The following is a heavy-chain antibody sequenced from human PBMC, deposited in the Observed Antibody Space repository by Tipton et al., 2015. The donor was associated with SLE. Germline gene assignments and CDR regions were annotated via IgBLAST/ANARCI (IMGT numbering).Heavy chain of an antibody. Sequence: RSLRLSCAASGFTFRSYAMHWVRQAPGKGLEWVAVISYDGSNTYYADSVKGRFTISRDNSKNTLYLQMNSVRAEDTAVYYCARDSSGQYYYYGMDVWGQGTTVTVS. D-gene: IGHD6-19*01. CDR2: ISYDGSNT. V-gene: IGHV3-30*04. J-gene: IGHJ6*02. CDR3: ARDSSGQYYYYGMDV. CDR1: GFTFRSYA.